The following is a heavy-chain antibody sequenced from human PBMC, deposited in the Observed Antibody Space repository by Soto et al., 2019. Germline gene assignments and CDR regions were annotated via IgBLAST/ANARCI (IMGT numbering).Heavy chain of an antibody. D-gene: IGHD4-17*01. J-gene: IGHJ4*02. CDR3: ARGMTTVTTFAY. CDR2: VYSSGST. Sequence: PSETLSLTCTVSGGSISSGYYWSWIRQHPGKGLEWIGYVYSSGSTNYNPSLKSRVTISVDTSRNQFSLKLSSVTAADTAVYYCARGMTTVTTFAYWGQGTLVTVSS. CDR1: GGSISSGYY. V-gene: IGHV4-59*12.